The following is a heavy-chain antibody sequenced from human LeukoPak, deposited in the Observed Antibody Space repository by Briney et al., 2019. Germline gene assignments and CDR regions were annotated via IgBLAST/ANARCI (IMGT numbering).Heavy chain of an antibody. Sequence: PAETLSLTCTVSGGSISSYQWSWIRQPPGKGLEWIGNICYSGSANYNPSLKSRVIISVDTSKNQFSLKLSPVTAADTAVYYCARVGVDYSGNIIKYFFDYWGQGTLVTVSS. J-gene: IGHJ4*02. D-gene: IGHD4-23*01. CDR1: GGSISSYQ. CDR3: ARVGVDYSGNIIKYFFDY. V-gene: IGHV4-59*01. CDR2: ICYSGSA.